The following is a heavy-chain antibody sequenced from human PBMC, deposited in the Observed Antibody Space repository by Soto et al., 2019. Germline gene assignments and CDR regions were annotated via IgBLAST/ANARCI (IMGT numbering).Heavy chain of an antibody. D-gene: IGHD3-9*01. CDR2: IYSSGST. J-gene: IGHJ6*02. CDR1: TGSINGYY. CDR3: AREGFDDILNYYGMDV. V-gene: IGHV4-59*01. Sequence: PSETLSLTCRVSTGSINGYYWNWIRQSPGKGLEWIAFIYSSGSTNYNPSLKSRATISVDRSKNQVSLKLTSVTAAGTAVYYCAREGFDDILNYYGMDVWGQGTTVTVSS.